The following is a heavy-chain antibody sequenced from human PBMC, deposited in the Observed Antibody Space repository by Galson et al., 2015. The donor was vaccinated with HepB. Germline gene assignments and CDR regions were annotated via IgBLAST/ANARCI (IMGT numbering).Heavy chain of an antibody. V-gene: IGHV3-30*04. CDR1: GFTFSSYA. J-gene: IGHJ4*02. CDR2: ISYDGSNK. CDR3: ARVTTMVRGH. D-gene: IGHD3-10*01. Sequence: SLRLSCAASGFTFSSYAMHWVRQAPGKGLEWVAVISYDGSNKYYADSVKSRFTISRDNSKNTLYLQMNSPRAEDTAVYYCARVTTMVRGHWGQGTLVTVSS.